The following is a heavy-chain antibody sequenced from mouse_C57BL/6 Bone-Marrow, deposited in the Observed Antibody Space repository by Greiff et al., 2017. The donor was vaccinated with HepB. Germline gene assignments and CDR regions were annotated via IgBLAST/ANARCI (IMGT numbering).Heavy chain of an antibody. CDR1: GFSINSDCY. Sequence: EVHLVESGPSLVRPSQTLSLTCTVTGFSINSDCYWIWIRQFPGNKLEYIGSTFYSGITYYNPSLESRTYITRDTSKNQFSLKLSSVTTEDTATYYCARDQGYYGSLYAMDYWGQGTSVTVSS. V-gene: IGHV3-3*01. CDR3: ARDQGYYGSLYAMDY. CDR2: TFYSGIT. J-gene: IGHJ4*01. D-gene: IGHD1-1*01.